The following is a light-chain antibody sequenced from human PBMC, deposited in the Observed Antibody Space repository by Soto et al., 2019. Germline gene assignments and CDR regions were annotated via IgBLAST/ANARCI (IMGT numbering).Light chain of an antibody. J-gene: IGKJ1*01. CDR3: QQYNKWPQWT. V-gene: IGKV3-15*01. CDR1: KSVGSD. CDR2: GSS. Sequence: EIVMTQSPATLSVSPGERAPLSCRASKSVGSDVAWYQQKPGQPPRRLIYGSSTRAAGVPARFSGSGSGTEFTLTISSLQSDDFAVYYCQQYNKWPQWTFGQGTKVESK.